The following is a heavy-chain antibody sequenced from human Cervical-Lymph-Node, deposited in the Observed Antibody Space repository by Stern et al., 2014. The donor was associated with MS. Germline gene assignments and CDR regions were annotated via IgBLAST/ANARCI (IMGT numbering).Heavy chain of an antibody. Sequence: EVQLVESGAEVRKPGESLKISCKTSDNAFSTYWIVWVRQMSGKGLEWMGSIHPFQHETKYSPSFQGPVVVSAVKSISTAYLQWPHPETSDPGTYYCARLAGGGLAVWGQGTTVTVSS. CDR3: ARLAGGGLAV. CDR2: IHPFQHET. J-gene: IGHJ6*02. V-gene: IGHV5-51*03. D-gene: IGHD3-16*01. CDR1: DNAFSTYW.